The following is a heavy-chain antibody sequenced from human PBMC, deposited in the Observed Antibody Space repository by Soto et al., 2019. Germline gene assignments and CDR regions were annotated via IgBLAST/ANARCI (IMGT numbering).Heavy chain of an antibody. CDR3: ARADPRHYYMDV. CDR1: GYVFPSYD. J-gene: IGHJ6*03. V-gene: IGHV1-8*01. Sequence: QVQLVQSGAEVKKPGASVRVSCKASGYVFPSYDITWVRQAPGHGLEWMGWVNPGSGYKGYAQNFQGRVTLTRNMSISTGYMELSSLRSEDTAVYYCARADPRHYYMDVWGKGTTVTVSS. CDR2: VNPGSGYK.